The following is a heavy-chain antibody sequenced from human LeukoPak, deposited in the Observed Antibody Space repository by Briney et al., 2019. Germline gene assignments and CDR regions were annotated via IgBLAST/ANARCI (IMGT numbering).Heavy chain of an antibody. Sequence: GGSLRLSCAASGFTFSSYSMNWVRQAPGKGLEWVSYISSSSSTIYYADSVKGRFTISRDNAKNSLYLQMNSLRAEDTAVYYCARDFPPRYYYDSSGPEIDAFDIWGQGTMVTVSS. CDR3: ARDFPPRYYYDSSGPEIDAFDI. V-gene: IGHV3-48*01. CDR1: GFTFSSYS. D-gene: IGHD3-22*01. J-gene: IGHJ3*02. CDR2: ISSSSSTI.